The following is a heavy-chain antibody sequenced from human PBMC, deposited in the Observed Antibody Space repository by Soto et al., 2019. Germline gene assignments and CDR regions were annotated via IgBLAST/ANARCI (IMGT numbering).Heavy chain of an antibody. D-gene: IGHD3-10*01. Sequence: GGVLRRSCVGFGFTFSPYDMTWVRPGPGKGLEWVATFSGGSGKTFYAESVKGRFTFSSDNSKNTVSLQMKSLRADDTAVYYFAKDRGPFQYGPSFDHWGQGTLVTAPQ. J-gene: IGHJ4*02. V-gene: IGHV3-23*01. CDR2: FSGGSGKT. CDR3: AKDRGPFQYGPSFDH. CDR1: GFTFSPYD.